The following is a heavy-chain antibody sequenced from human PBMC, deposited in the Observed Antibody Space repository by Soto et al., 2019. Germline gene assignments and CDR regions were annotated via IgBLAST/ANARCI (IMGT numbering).Heavy chain of an antibody. CDR2: VTGTGGTT. J-gene: IGHJ3*02. D-gene: IGHD3-22*01. Sequence: EVQLLESGGGLVQPGGSLRLSCVASGFTFINNAMSWVRQVPGKGLEWVSSVTGTGGTTYYSDSVKGRFTISRDNSKNTVFLQMNSLRVEDTAMYYCVNPASGSVYDAFEIWGQGTMVTVSS. CDR3: VNPASGSVYDAFEI. CDR1: GFTFINNA. V-gene: IGHV3-23*01.